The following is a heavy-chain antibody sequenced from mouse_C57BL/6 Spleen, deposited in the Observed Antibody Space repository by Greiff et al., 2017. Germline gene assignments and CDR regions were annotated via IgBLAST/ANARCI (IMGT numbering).Heavy chain of an antibody. CDR1: GYTFTSYW. V-gene: IGHV1-64*01. J-gene: IGHJ2*01. Sequence: QVQLQQPGAELVKPGASVKLSCKASGYTFTSYWMHWVKQRPGQGLEWIGMIHPNSGSTNYNEKFKSKATLTVDKSSSTASMQLGSLTSEDSAVYYCARSGITYGNYWGQGTTLTVSS. D-gene: IGHD1-1*01. CDR2: IHPNSGST. CDR3: ARSGITYGNY.